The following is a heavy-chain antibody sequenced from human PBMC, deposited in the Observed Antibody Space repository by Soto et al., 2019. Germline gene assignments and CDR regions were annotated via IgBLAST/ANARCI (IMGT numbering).Heavy chain of an antibody. D-gene: IGHD3-22*01. CDR1: GGSINTYY. Sequence: SETLSLTCAVSGGSINTYYWSWIRQPAGKGLEWIGRIHSTGFTNYSPSLKSRVTVSLDTSRRQFSLEPNSVTAADTAIHYCAREVSGYNSYYFDYWGRGTVVTVSS. CDR3: AREVSGYNSYYFDY. J-gene: IGHJ4*02. CDR2: IHSTGFT. V-gene: IGHV4-4*07.